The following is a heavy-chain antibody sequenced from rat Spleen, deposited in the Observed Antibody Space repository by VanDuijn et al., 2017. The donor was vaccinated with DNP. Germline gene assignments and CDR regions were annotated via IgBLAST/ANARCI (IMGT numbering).Heavy chain of an antibody. CDR3: ARDGD. D-gene: IGHD1-12*02. J-gene: IGHJ3*01. Sequence: QVQLKESGPGLVQPSQTLSLTCTVSGFSLTSYGVSWVRQPPGKGLEWIAAISSGGSTYYNSALKSRLSISRDTSKSQVFLKMNSLQTEDTAMYFCARDGDWGQGTLVTVSS. CDR2: ISSGGST. CDR1: GFSLTSYG. V-gene: IGHV2S12*01.